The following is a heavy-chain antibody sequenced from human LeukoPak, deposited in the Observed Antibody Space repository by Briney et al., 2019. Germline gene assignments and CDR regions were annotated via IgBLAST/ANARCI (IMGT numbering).Heavy chain of an antibody. J-gene: IGHJ4*02. Sequence: SETLSLTCTVSGATISSPGYSWSWIRQPPGKGLEWLGYFYYTGTTSYNPSLRSRLSISVDTSKNHLSLRLTSVTAADTAVYYCARHTVTTPHFDFWGQGALVTVSS. D-gene: IGHD4-17*01. CDR2: FYYTGTT. CDR1: GATISSPGYS. V-gene: IGHV4-30-4*07. CDR3: ARHTVTTPHFDF.